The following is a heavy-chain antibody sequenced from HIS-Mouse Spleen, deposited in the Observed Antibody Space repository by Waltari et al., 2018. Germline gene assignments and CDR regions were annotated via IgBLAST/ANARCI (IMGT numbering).Heavy chain of an antibody. D-gene: IGHD3-10*01. J-gene: IGHJ4*02. CDR1: GFTVSSNY. CDR3: ARHYYYGSGSYYFDY. V-gene: IGHV3-53*02. CDR2: IDSGGRT. Sequence: EVQLVETGGGLIQPGGSLRLSCAASGFTVSSNYMSWVRQAPGKGLEWVSVIDSGGRTYYADSVKGRFTISRDNSKNTLYLQMNSLRAEDTAVYYCARHYYYGSGSYYFDYWGQGTLVTVSS.